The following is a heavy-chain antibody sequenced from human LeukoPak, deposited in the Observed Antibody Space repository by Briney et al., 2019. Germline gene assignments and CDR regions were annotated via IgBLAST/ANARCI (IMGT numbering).Heavy chain of an antibody. Sequence: PSETLPLTCTVSGGSISSSDYYWGWIRQPPGKGLEWIGNIYYSGSTYYNPSLKSRVAISVDTSKNQFSLKLSSVTAADTAVYYCARIDYSSFHMDVWGQGTTVTVSS. D-gene: IGHD6-19*01. J-gene: IGHJ6*02. CDR1: GGSISSSDYY. V-gene: IGHV4-39*01. CDR3: ARIDYSSFHMDV. CDR2: IYYSGST.